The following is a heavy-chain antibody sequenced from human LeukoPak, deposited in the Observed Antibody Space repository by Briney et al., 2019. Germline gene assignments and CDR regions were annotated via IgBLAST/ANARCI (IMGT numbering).Heavy chain of an antibody. CDR1: GYSISSGYY. V-gene: IGHV4-38-2*02. D-gene: IGHD3-22*01. CDR3: ARGVGSGYTDD. J-gene: IGHJ4*02. CDR2: IYHSGST. Sequence: SETLSLTCTVSGYSISSGYYWGWIRQPPGKGLEWIGSIYHSGSTYYNPSLKSRVTISVDTSKNQFSLKLSSVTAADTAVYYCARGVGSGYTDDWGQGTLVTVSS.